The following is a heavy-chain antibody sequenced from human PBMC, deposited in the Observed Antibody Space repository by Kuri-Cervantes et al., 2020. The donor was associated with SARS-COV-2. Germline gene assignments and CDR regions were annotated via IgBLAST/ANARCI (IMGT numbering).Heavy chain of an antibody. CDR1: GYTFTSHG. Sequence: ASVKVSCKASGYTFTSHGISWVRQAPGQGLEWMGWISGDIHNTNYAQNFQGRVTMTTDRSTNTAYMELSSLRSEDTAVYYCARDLAIHDGQWLDWSEGVGFYYGMDVWGQGTTVTVSS. CDR2: ISGDIHNT. CDR3: ARDLAIHDGQWLDWSEGVGFYYGMDV. D-gene: IGHD6-19*01. V-gene: IGHV1-18*01. J-gene: IGHJ6*02.